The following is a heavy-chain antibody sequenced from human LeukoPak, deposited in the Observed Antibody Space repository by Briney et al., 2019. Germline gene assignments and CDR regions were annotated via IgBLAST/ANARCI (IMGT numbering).Heavy chain of an antibody. J-gene: IGHJ4*02. Sequence: PGGSLRLSCAASGFTFSGYAMSWVRQAPGKGLEWVSVIRGSGGSTYYADSVKGRFTISRDNSKNTLYLQMNSLRAEDTAVYYCAKDGNYYDSSGYSDWGQGNLVTVSS. CDR3: AKDGNYYDSSGYSD. D-gene: IGHD3-22*01. V-gene: IGHV3-23*01. CDR1: GFTFSGYA. CDR2: IRGSGGST.